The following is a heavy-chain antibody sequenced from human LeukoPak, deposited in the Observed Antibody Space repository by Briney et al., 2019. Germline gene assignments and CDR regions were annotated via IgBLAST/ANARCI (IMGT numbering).Heavy chain of an antibody. CDR2: IYYSGST. D-gene: IGHD2-21*02. J-gene: IGHJ6*03. CDR1: GGSISSSSYY. CDR3: ARAGDLFRYYYYYMDV. Sequence: PSETLSLTCTVSGGSISSSSYYWGWIRQPPGKGLEWIGSIYYSGSTYYNPSLKSRVTISVDTSKNQFSLKLSSVTAADTAVYYCARAGDLFRYYYYYMDVWGKGTTVTISS. V-gene: IGHV4-39*01.